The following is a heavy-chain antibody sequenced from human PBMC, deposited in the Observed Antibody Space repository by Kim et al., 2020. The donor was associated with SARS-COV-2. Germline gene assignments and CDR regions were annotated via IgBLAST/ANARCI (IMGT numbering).Heavy chain of an antibody. Sequence: TNYHPSLKSRVTISVDTSKNQFSLKLSSVTAADTAVYYCASGPYDAFDIWGQGTMVTDSS. J-gene: IGHJ3*02. CDR3: ASGPYDAFDI. CDR2: T. V-gene: IGHV4-59*09.